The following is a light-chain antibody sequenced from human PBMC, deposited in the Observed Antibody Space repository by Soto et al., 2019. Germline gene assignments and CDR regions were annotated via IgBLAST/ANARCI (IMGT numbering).Light chain of an antibody. CDR2: GAS. CDR1: QSVSSNF. J-gene: IGKJ1*01. V-gene: IGKV3-20*01. CDR3: QQYGSSPRT. Sequence: EIVFAQSPGTLSLSPGERATLSCRASQSVSSNFLARYQQKPGRAPRLLIYGASNRATGIPDRFSGSGSGTDFTLTISRLEPEDFAVYYCQQYGSSPRTFGQGTKVDIK.